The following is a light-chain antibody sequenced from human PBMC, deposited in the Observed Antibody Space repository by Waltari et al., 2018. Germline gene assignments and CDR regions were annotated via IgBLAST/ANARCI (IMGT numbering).Light chain of an antibody. CDR2: DVN. CDR1: TSDVGKYNL. J-gene: IGLJ3*02. V-gene: IGLV2-23*02. Sequence: QSALTQTATVSGSPGQSITISCTGTTSDVGKYNLVSWYQQHPGKAPTLIIYDVNKRPSGVSNRFSGSKSGNTASLTISVLQAADEAYYYCCSYAGSAISVFGGGTKVTVL. CDR3: CSYAGSAISV.